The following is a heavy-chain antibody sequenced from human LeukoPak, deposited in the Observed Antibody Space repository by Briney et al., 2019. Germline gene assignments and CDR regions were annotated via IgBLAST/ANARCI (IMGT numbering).Heavy chain of an antibody. CDR3: AKDYSSGWQKSFDF. D-gene: IGHD6-19*01. CDR2: INHSGST. V-gene: IGHV4-34*01. CDR1: GGSFSGYY. J-gene: IGHJ4*02. Sequence: SETLSLTCAVYGGSFSGYYWSWIRQPPGKGLEWIGEINHSGSTNYNPSLKGRVTISVDTSKNQFSLKLSSVTAADTAVYYCAKDYSSGWQKSFDFWGQGTLVTVSS.